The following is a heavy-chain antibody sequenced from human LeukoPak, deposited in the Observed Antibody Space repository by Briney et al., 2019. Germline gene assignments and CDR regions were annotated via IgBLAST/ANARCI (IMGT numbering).Heavy chain of an antibody. CDR3: TRPPSRPYCSSTSCYSDDY. CDR1: GFTFSGSA. Sequence: GGSLRLSCAASGFTFSGSAMHWFRQASGKGLEWVGRIRSKANSYATAYAASVKGRFTISRDDSKNTAYLQMNSLKTEDTAVYYCTRPPSRPYCSSTSCYSDDYWGQGTLVTVSS. D-gene: IGHD2-2*01. V-gene: IGHV3-73*01. CDR2: IRSKANSYAT. J-gene: IGHJ4*02.